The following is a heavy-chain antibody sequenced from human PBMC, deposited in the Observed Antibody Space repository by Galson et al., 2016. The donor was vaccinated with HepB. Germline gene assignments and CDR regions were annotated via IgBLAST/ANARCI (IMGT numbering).Heavy chain of an antibody. CDR1: GFTFSHFA. D-gene: IGHD2-21*02. V-gene: IGHV3-23*01. CDR3: AKDWGYCGCDCPVYFDL. J-gene: IGHJ2*01. Sequence: SLRLSCAASGFTFSHFAMRWVRQAPGKGLEWFSAISAGADRSYYADSVKGRFTISRDNSKNTLYLQMNSLRTEDTAVYYCAKDWGYCGCDCPVYFDLWGRGTLVTVSS. CDR2: ISAGADRS.